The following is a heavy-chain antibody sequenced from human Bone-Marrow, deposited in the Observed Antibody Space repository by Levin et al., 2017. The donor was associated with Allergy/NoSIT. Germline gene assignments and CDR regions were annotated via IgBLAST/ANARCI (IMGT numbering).Heavy chain of an antibody. Sequence: ASVKVSCKVSGHTLTDLPIHWVRQAPGEGLEWMGGFAPEDAETIYAQKFQDRLTMTEDSSTDTAYMELSSLRSEDTAVYYCAAANHAYYDISGYYAFEYWGQGTLVTVSS. CDR2: FAPEDAET. D-gene: IGHD3-22*01. CDR1: GHTLTDLP. V-gene: IGHV1-24*01. J-gene: IGHJ4*02. CDR3: AAANHAYYDISGYYAFEY.